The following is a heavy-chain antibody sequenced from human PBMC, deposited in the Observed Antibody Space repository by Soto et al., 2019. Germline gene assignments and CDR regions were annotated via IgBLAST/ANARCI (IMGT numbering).Heavy chain of an antibody. Sequence: GGFLRLSCVASSFVFSKAWMNWVRQAPGKGLERVGRIKSKDDGGTPDYTTPVKGRFTISRDDSKNTLYLQMNSLKTEDTAVYYCASSSPSSPHYYGSGSSGMDVWGQGTTVTVSS. CDR3: ASSSPSSPHYYGSGSSGMDV. CDR2: IKSKDDGGTP. D-gene: IGHD3-10*01. J-gene: IGHJ6*02. V-gene: IGHV3-15*07. CDR1: SFVFSKAW.